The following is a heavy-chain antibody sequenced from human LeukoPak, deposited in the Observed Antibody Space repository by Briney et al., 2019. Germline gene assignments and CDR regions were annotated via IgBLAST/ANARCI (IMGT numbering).Heavy chain of an antibody. J-gene: IGHJ4*02. CDR3: ATDYGDYVRYFDY. Sequence: ASVKVSCKASGGTFSSYAISWVRQAPGQGLEWMGGIIPIFGTANYAQKFQGRVTITADESTSTAYMELSSLRSEDTAVYYCATDYGDYVRYFDYWGQGTLVTVSS. D-gene: IGHD4-17*01. CDR2: IIPIFGTA. CDR1: GGTFSSYA. V-gene: IGHV1-69*13.